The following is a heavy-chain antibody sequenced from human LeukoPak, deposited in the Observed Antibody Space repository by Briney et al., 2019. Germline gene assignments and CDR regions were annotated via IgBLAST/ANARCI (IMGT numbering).Heavy chain of an antibody. V-gene: IGHV4-34*01. Sequence: SETLSLTCTVSGGSISSYYWSWIRQPPGKGLEWIGEINHSGSTNYNPSLKSRVTISVDTSKNQFSLKLSSVTAADTAVYYCARDYYDSSGPPLDYWGQGTLVTVSS. CDR3: ARDYYDSSGPPLDY. CDR2: INHSGST. D-gene: IGHD3-22*01. CDR1: GGSISSYY. J-gene: IGHJ4*02.